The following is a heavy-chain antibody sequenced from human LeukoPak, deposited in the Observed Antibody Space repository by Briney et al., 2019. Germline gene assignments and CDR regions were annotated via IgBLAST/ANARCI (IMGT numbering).Heavy chain of an antibody. CDR3: AGTGRGHGDRFDY. V-gene: IGHV3-21*01. CDR1: GFTFSSYS. CDR2: ISSSSSYI. Sequence: PGGSLRLSCAASGFTFSSYSMNWVRQAPGEGLEWVSSISSSSSYIYYADSVKGRFTISRDNAKNSLYLQMNSLRAEDTAVYYCAGTGRGHGDRFDYWGQGTLVTVSS. D-gene: IGHD4-17*01. J-gene: IGHJ4*02.